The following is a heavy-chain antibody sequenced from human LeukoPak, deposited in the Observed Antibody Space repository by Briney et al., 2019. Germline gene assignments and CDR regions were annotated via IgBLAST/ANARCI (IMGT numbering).Heavy chain of an antibody. J-gene: IGHJ6*02. D-gene: IGHD3-22*01. CDR3: ARDWYYYDSSSYGMDV. CDR2: IKQDGSEK. V-gene: IGHV3-7*01. Sequence: GGSLRLSCAASGFTLSSYWMSWVRQAPGKGLEWVANIKQDGSEKYYVDSVKGRFTISRDNAKNSLYLQMNSLRAEDTAVYYCARDWYYYDSSSYGMDVWGQGTTVTVSS. CDR1: GFTLSSYW.